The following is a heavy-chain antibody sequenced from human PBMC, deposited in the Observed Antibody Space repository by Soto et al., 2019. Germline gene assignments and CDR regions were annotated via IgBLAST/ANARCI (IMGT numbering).Heavy chain of an antibody. D-gene: IGHD3-22*01. CDR2: ISYDGSNK. Sequence: PWGSLRLSCAASGFTFSSYAMHWVRQAPGKGLEWVAVISYDGSNKYYADSVKGRFTISRDNSKNTLYLQMNSLRAEDTAVYYCARGYYYDSSSPLAYWGQGTLVTVSS. CDR3: ARGYYYDSSSPLAY. V-gene: IGHV3-30-3*01. CDR1: GFTFSSYA. J-gene: IGHJ4*02.